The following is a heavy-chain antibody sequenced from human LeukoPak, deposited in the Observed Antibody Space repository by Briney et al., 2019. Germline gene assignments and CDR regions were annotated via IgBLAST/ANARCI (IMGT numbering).Heavy chain of an antibody. CDR3: AKDEALAKYYYDSSGYDY. J-gene: IGHJ4*02. Sequence: GGSLRLSCAASGFTFSSYGMHWVRQAPGKGLEWVAVISYDGSNIYYADSVKGRFTISRDNSKNTLYLQMNSLRAEDTAVYYCAKDEALAKYYYDSSGYDYWGQGTLVTVSS. D-gene: IGHD3-22*01. CDR1: GFTFSSYG. V-gene: IGHV3-30*18. CDR2: ISYDGSNI.